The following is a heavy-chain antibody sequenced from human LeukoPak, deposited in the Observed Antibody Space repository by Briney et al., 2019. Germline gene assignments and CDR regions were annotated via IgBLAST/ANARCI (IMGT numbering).Heavy chain of an antibody. D-gene: IGHD5-12*01. V-gene: IGHV4-31*01. CDR2: IHYSPRT. Sequence: SETLSLTCTVSGGSISSGGDYWRWIRQQAGKGLECIGYIHYSPRTYYTPSLKSPVTISVDTSKNQFSLKLSSVTAADTAVYYCARSNSGSNFDYWGQGTLVTVSS. J-gene: IGHJ4*02. CDR1: GGSISSGGDY. CDR3: ARSNSGSNFDY.